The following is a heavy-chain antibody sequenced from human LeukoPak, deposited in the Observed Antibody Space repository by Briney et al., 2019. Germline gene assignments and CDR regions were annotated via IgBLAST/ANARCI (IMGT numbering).Heavy chain of an antibody. Sequence: GGSLRLSCAASGFTFSNYNMNWGRRAPGKGLEWVSYISSSSSTVYYADSVKGRFTISRDNAKNSLYLQMNSLRDEDTAVYYCARHSAASFDYWGQGTLVTVSS. V-gene: IGHV3-48*02. CDR1: GFTFSNYN. CDR2: ISSSSSTV. J-gene: IGHJ4*02. CDR3: ARHSAASFDY. D-gene: IGHD2-2*01.